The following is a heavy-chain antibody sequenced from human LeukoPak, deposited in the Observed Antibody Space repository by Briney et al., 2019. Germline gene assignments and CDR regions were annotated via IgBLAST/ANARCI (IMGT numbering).Heavy chain of an antibody. J-gene: IGHJ3*02. V-gene: IGHV3-30*03. CDR2: ISYDGSNN. D-gene: IGHD6-19*01. CDR1: GFTFSSYG. Sequence: PGRSLRLSCAASGFTFSSYGMHWVRQAPGKGLEWVAVISYDGSNNYYADSVKGRFTISRDNAKNTLYLQMNSLRVEDTALYYCARGESVSIAVAGREAHALDIWGQGTMVTVSS. CDR3: ARGESVSIAVAGREAHALDI.